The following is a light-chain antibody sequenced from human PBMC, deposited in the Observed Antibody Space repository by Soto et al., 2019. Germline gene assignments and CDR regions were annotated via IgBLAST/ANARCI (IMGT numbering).Light chain of an antibody. CDR1: QSVSSSY. J-gene: IGKJ5*01. CDR2: DAS. Sequence: DILLTQSPATLSLSPGARATLSCGASQSVSSSYVAWYQHRPGLAPRLLIHDASSRATGIPARFSGTKSGTDFTLTIRSLEPEDAAVYYCQQYGSSPITFGQGTRLDI. V-gene: IGKV3D-20*01. CDR3: QQYGSSPIT.